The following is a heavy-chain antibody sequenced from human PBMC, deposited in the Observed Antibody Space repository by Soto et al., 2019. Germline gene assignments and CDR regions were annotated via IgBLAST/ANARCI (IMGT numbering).Heavy chain of an antibody. D-gene: IGHD6-25*01. CDR1: GGTFSSYA. V-gene: IGHV1-69*01. Sequence: QVQLVQSGAEVKKPGSSVKVSCKASGGTFSSYAISWVRQAPGQGLEWMGGIIPIFGTANYAQKFQGSVTITADESTSTDYMELSSLRSEDTAVYYCARDLAGSTEGAFDIWGQGTMVTVSS. CDR3: ARDLAGSTEGAFDI. CDR2: IIPIFGTA. J-gene: IGHJ3*02.